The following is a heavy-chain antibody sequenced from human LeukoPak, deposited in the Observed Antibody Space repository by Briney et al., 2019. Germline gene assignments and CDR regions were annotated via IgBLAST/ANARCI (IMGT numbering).Heavy chain of an antibody. D-gene: IGHD1-26*01. V-gene: IGHV3-9*01. J-gene: IGHJ2*01. CDR1: GFTFDDYA. Sequence: PGVSLRLSCAASGFTFDDYAMHWVRQAPGKGLEWVSGISWNSGSIGYADSVKGRFTISRDNAKNSLYLQMNSLRAEDTALYYCAKAPSGSYRYWYFDLWGRGTLVTVSS. CDR3: AKAPSGSYRYWYFDL. CDR2: ISWNSGSI.